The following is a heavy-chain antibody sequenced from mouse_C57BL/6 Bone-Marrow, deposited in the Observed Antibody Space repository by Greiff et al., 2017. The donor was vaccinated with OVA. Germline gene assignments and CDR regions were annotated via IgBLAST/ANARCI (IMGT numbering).Heavy chain of an antibody. V-gene: IGHV1-81*01. CDR3: ARRIHYYGSSYDYAMDY. CDR1: GYTFTSYG. J-gene: IGHJ4*01. Sequence: QVQLKESGAELARPGASVKLSCKASGYTFTSYGISWVKQRTGQGLEWIGEIYPRSGNTYYNEKFKGKATLTADKSSSTAYMELRSLTSEDSAVYFCARRIHYYGSSYDYAMDYWGQGTSVTVSS. CDR2: IYPRSGNT. D-gene: IGHD1-1*01.